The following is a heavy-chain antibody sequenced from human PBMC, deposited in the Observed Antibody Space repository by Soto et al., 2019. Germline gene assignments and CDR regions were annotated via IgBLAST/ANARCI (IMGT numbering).Heavy chain of an antibody. CDR3: ARHYGGNSIEPRGFDP. CDR2: IIPIFGTA. V-gene: IGHV1-69*06. Sequence: QVQLVQSGAEVKKPGSSVKVSCKASGGTFSSYAISWVRQAPGQGLEWMGGIIPIFGTANYEQKFQGRVTITADKSTSTAYMELSSLRSEDTAVYYCARHYGGNSIEPRGFDPWGQGTLVTVSS. D-gene: IGHD4-17*01. J-gene: IGHJ5*02. CDR1: GGTFSSYA.